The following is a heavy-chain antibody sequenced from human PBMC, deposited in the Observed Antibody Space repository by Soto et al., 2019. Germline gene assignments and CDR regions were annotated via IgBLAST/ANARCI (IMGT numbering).Heavy chain of an antibody. J-gene: IGHJ4*02. V-gene: IGHV1-69*08. Sequence: QVQLVQSGAAVKKPGSSVKVSCKASGGTFSSYTISWVRQAPGQGLEWMGRIIPILGIANYAQKFQGRVTITADKSTSTAYRELSSLRSEDTAVYYCARDGGYSYGSFDYWGQGTLVTVSS. CDR2: IIPILGIA. CDR3: ARDGGYSYGSFDY. CDR1: GGTFSSYT. D-gene: IGHD5-18*01.